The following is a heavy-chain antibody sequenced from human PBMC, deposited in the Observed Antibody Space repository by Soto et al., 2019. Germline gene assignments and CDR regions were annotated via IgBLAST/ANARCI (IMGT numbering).Heavy chain of an antibody. CDR2: IYYSGST. V-gene: IGHV4-59*01. Sequence: QVQLQESGPGLVKPSETLSLTCTVSGGSISSYYWSWIRQPPGKGLEWIGYIYYSGSTNYNPSLKSRVTISVDTSKNQFSLKLSSVTAADTAVYYCARAVVEMATITVWWRGWWFDPWGQGTLVTVSS. J-gene: IGHJ5*02. CDR3: ARAVVEMATITVWWRGWWFDP. D-gene: IGHD5-12*01. CDR1: GGSISSYY.